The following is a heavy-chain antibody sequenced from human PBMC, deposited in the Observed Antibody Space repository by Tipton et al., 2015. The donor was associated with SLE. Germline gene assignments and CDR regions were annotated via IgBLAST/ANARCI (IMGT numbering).Heavy chain of an antibody. V-gene: IGHV4-61*09. CDR2: IYSSGST. D-gene: IGHD6-13*01. CDR1: GASISSDSYY. Sequence: TLSLTCTVSGASISSDSYYWSWIRQPAGKGMEWIGHIYSSGSTNYNPSLKSRVTNYNPSPRSRVTISVDTSKNQFSLNLRSVTAADTAVYYCARVTIAAAGKSLYYFDYWGQGTLVTVSS. CDR3: ARVTIAAAGKSLYYFDY. J-gene: IGHJ4*02.